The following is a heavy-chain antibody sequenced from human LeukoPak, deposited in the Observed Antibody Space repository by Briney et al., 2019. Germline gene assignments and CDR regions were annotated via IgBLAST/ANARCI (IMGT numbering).Heavy chain of an antibody. CDR1: GGSISSSNW. CDR2: IYHSGST. V-gene: IGHV4-4*02. D-gene: IGHD6-19*01. J-gene: IGHJ4*02. CDR3: ARHDVGWYYFDY. Sequence: PSETLSLTCVVSGGSISSSNWWSWVRQPPEKGLEWIGEIYHSGSTNYNPSLKSRVTISVDKSKNQFSLKLSSVTAADTAVYYCARHDVGWYYFDYWGQGTLVTVSS.